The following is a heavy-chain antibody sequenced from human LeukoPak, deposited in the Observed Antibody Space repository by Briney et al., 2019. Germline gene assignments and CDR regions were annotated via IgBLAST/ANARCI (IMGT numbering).Heavy chain of an antibody. V-gene: IGHV3-74*01. D-gene: IGHD6-13*01. Sequence: GGSLRLSCAASGFTFSTYWMHWVRQAPGKGLVWVSRINPDGSSTSYADSVKGRFTISRDNAKNTLYLQMNSLRDDDTAVYYCVRGVGVSRFNYLDSWGQGTLVIVSP. J-gene: IGHJ4*02. CDR2: INPDGSST. CDR1: GFTFSTYW. CDR3: VRGVGVSRFNYLDS.